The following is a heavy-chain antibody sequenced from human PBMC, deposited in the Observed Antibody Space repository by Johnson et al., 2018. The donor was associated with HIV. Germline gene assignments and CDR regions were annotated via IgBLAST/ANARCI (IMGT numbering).Heavy chain of an antibody. J-gene: IGHJ3*02. V-gene: IGHV3-30*02. Sequence: QVQLVESGGGLVTPGGSLRLSSAASGFTFSNAWLSWVRQAPGQGLEWVAFIRYDGSTKYYAASVKGRFTIPRDNSKNTLYLQMNSLRAEDTAVYYCAKDQGITMIVVVAGAFDIWGQGTMVTVSS. CDR3: AKDQGITMIVVVAGAFDI. D-gene: IGHD3-22*01. CDR1: GFTFSNAW. CDR2: IRYDGSTK.